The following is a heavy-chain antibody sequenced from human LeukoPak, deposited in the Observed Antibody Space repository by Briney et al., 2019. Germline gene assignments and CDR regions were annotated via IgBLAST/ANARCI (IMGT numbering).Heavy chain of an antibody. CDR2: IIPIFGTA. V-gene: IGHV1-69*13. Sequence: ASVKVSCKASGGAFSSYAISWVRQAPGQGLEWMGGIIPIFGTANYAQKFQGRVTITADESTSTAYMELSSLRSEDTAVYYCARDLNGDYFDYWGQGTLVTVSS. CDR1: GGAFSSYA. J-gene: IGHJ4*02. CDR3: ARDLNGDYFDY. D-gene: IGHD4-17*01.